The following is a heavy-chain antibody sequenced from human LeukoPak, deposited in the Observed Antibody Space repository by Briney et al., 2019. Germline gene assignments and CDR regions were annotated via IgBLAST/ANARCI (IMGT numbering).Heavy chain of an antibody. Sequence: GGSLRLSCAASGFTFSDYYMSWIRQAPGKGLEWVSYISSSSSYTNYADSVKGRFTISRDNAKNSLYLQMNSLRVEDTAVYYCARDRVRGVLNWFDPWGQGTLVTVSS. D-gene: IGHD3-16*01. CDR3: ARDRVRGVLNWFDP. CDR1: GFTFSDYY. J-gene: IGHJ5*02. V-gene: IGHV3-11*06. CDR2: ISSSSSYT.